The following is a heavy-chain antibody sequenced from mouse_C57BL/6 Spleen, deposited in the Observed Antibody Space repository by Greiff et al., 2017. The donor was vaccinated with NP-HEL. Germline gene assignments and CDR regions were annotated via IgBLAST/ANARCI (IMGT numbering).Heavy chain of an antibody. V-gene: IGHV5-12*01. J-gene: IGHJ2*01. Sequence: EVQLVESGGGLVQPGGSLKLSCAASGFTFSDYYMYWVRQTPEKRLEWVAYISNGGGSTYYPDNVKGRFTMSRDNANNTLYLQMSRLKSEDTARYYCARQKGDYFDYWGQGTTLTVSS. CDR2: ISNGGGST. CDR1: GFTFSDYY. CDR3: ARQKGDYFDY.